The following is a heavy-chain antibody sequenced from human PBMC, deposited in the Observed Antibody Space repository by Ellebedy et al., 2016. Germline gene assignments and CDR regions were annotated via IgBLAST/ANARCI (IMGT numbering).Heavy chain of an antibody. J-gene: IGHJ4*02. V-gene: IGHV1-46*01. CDR3: ARDPSGGSDY. D-gene: IGHD1-26*01. CDR2: FNPGDGST. CDR1: GYILSSYY. Sequence: ASVKVSCKASGYILSSYYVHWVRQAPGQGLEWMGVFNPGDGSTISAQNFHGRVTMTIDTSTSTAYMELSSLRSEDTADYFCARDPSGGSDYWGQGTLVTVSS.